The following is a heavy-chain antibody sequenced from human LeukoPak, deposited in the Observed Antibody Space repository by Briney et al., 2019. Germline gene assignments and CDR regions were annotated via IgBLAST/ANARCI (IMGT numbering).Heavy chain of an antibody. CDR3: VSFFETY. CDR1: GNYW. CDR2: INSDGSWT. Sequence: GGSLRLSCAASGNYWMHWVRQAPGKGLVWVSHINSDGSWTSYADSVKGRFTISKDNAKNTVYLQMNNLRAEDTAVYYCVSFFETYWGRGTLVTVSS. J-gene: IGHJ4*02. V-gene: IGHV3-74*01. D-gene: IGHD3-3*02.